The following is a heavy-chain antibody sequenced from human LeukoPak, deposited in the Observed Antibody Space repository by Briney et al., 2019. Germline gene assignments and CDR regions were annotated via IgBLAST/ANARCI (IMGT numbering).Heavy chain of an antibody. V-gene: IGHV3-64D*06. CDR3: VKVYYGDYYGGNAFDI. J-gene: IGHJ3*02. Sequence: GSLRLSCSASGFTFSSYAMHWVRQAPGKGLEYVSAISSNGGSTYYADSVKGRFTISRDNSKNTLYLQMSSLRAEDTAVYYCVKVYYGDYYGGNAFDIWGQGTMVTVSS. CDR2: ISSNGGST. D-gene: IGHD4-17*01. CDR1: GFTFSSYA.